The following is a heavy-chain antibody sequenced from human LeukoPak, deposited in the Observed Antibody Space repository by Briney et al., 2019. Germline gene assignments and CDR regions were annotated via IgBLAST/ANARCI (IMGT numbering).Heavy chain of an antibody. V-gene: IGHV1-69*08. J-gene: IGHJ5*02. CDR2: ITPIIGTT. CDR1: GGAFNTHI. Sequence: SVKVSCTSSGGAFNTHIFNWVRQAPGQGLEWMGRITPIIGTTKYAQRFQGRVTITADTSTSTAYLELRGLTYDDSAVYYCTRVTLRGSKYNWFDPWGQGTHVSVSS. D-gene: IGHD1-26*01. CDR3: TRVTLRGSKYNWFDP.